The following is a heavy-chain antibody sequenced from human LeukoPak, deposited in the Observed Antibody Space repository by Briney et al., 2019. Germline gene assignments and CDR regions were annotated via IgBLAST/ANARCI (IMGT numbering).Heavy chain of an antibody. CDR1: GFTFSSYS. J-gene: IGHJ4*02. CDR3: ARGIEETLIDY. V-gene: IGHV3-21*01. Sequence: GGSLRLSCAASGFTFSSYSMNWVRKAPGKGLEWVSSISSSSYIYYADSVKGRFTISRDNAKNSLYLQMNSLRAEDTAVYYCARGIEETLIDYWGQGTLVTVSS. D-gene: IGHD5-24*01. CDR2: ISSSSYI.